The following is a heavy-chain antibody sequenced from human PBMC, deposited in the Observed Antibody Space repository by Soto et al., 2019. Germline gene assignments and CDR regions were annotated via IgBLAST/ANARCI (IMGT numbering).Heavy chain of an antibody. CDR2: IYNSGST. CDR3: ARGSTLAARPFDY. Sequence: SSETLSLTCTVSGGSISSGNYYWSWIRQPPGKGLEWIGYIYNSGSTYYNPSLRSRASISVDTSKNQFSLKLSSVTSADTAVYYCARGSTLAARPFDYWGQGTLVTVSS. D-gene: IGHD6-6*01. CDR1: GGSISSGNYY. V-gene: IGHV4-30-4*01. J-gene: IGHJ4*02.